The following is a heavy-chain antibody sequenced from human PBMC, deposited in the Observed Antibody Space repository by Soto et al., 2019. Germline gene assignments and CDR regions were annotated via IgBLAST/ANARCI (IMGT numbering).Heavy chain of an antibody. Sequence: TLSLTGTVSGXXXXXXGYYWSWXXQHPGKGLEWIGYIYYSGSTYYNPSLKSRVTISVDTSKNQFSLKLSSVTAADTAVYYCARVPALYDYVWGTYRLHAFDIWGQGTMVTVSS. CDR2: IYYSGST. CDR1: GXXXXXXGYY. V-gene: IGHV4-31*03. J-gene: IGHJ3*02. CDR3: ARVPALYDYVWGTYRLHAFDI. D-gene: IGHD3-16*02.